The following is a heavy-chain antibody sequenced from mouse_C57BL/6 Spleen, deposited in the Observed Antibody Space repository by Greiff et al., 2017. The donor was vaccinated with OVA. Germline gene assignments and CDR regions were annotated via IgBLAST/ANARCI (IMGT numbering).Heavy chain of an antibody. D-gene: IGHD4-1*01. Sequence: EVKVEESGGGLVQPGGSMKLSCAASGFTFSDAWMDWVRQSPEKGLEWVAEIRNKANNHATYYAVSVKGRFTNSRDESKSSVYLQMNSLRAEDTGIYYCTSKLDWYFDVWGTGTTVTVSS. CDR3: TSKLDWYFDV. J-gene: IGHJ1*03. CDR1: GFTFSDAW. CDR2: IRNKANNHAT. V-gene: IGHV6-6*01.